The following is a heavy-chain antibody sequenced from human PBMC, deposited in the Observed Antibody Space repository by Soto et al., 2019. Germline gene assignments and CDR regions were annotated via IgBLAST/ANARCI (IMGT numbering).Heavy chain of an antibody. Sequence: PSETLSLTCTVSGGSISSGGYYWSWIRQHPGKGLEWIGYIYYSGSTCYNPSLKSRVTISVDTSKNQFSLKLSSVTAADTAVYYCARDRDCGGGGMDVWGQGTTVTVSS. V-gene: IGHV4-31*03. CDR3: ARDRDCGGGGMDV. CDR1: GGSISSGGYY. CDR2: IYYSGST. D-gene: IGHD4-17*01. J-gene: IGHJ6*02.